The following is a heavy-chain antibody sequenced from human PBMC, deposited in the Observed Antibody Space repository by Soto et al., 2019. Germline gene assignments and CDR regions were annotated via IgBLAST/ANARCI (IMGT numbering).Heavy chain of an antibody. CDR2: ISAYNVNT. Sequence: QVQLVQSGAEVKKPGASVKVSCKASGYTFTNYAFSWVRQAPGQGLEWMGWISAYNVNTNYPQKLQGRVTMTTDTSTSTSYRELRRLRSDDTAVYYCARDLAAAGAFDCWGQGTLVTVSS. J-gene: IGHJ4*02. CDR1: GYTFTNYA. V-gene: IGHV1-18*01. D-gene: IGHD6-13*01. CDR3: ARDLAAAGAFDC.